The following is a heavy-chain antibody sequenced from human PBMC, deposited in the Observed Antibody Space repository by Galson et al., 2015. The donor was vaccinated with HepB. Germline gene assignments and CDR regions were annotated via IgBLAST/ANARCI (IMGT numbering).Heavy chain of an antibody. V-gene: IGHV3-48*01. D-gene: IGHD4-17*01. CDR1: RFTFSSYS. J-gene: IGHJ4*02. CDR3: RVWVDHGDDYRHDY. Sequence: SLRPSCAASRFTFSSYSLNWVRQAPGKALEWVSYIISRSDTIYYADSVKGRFTISRDNAKNSLYLQMNSLRAEDTAVYYCRVWVDHGDDYRHDYWGQGTLVTVSS. CDR2: IISRSDTI.